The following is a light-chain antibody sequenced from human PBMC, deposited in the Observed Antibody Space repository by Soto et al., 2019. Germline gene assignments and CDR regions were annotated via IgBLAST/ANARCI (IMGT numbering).Light chain of an antibody. CDR3: QQYGGSPGFT. Sequence: PGERATLSCRASQSVRSNYLAWYQHRPGQAPRLLIYDASNRATGIPDRFSGSGSGTDFTLTISRLEPDDFAVYYCQQYGGSPGFTFGPGTKVDIK. CDR2: DAS. V-gene: IGKV3-20*01. CDR1: QSVRSNY. J-gene: IGKJ3*01.